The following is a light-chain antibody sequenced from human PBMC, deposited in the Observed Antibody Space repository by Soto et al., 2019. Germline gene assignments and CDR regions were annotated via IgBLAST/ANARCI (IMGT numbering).Light chain of an antibody. CDR2: DAS. Sequence: DIQMTQSPSTLSASVGDRVTITCRAGQSISSWLAWYQQKPGKAPKLLIYDASSLESGVPSRFSGSGSGTEFTLTLSSLQPDDFATYYCQQYNSYSCTFGGGTKVEIK. V-gene: IGKV1-5*01. CDR3: QQYNSYSCT. CDR1: QSISSW. J-gene: IGKJ4*01.